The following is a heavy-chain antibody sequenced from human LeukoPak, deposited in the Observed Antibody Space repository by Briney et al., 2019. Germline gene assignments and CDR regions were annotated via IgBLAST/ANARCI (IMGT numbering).Heavy chain of an antibody. CDR2: IIPIFGTA. D-gene: IGHD4-17*01. CDR1: GGTFSSYA. J-gene: IGHJ4*02. Sequence: SVKVSCKASGGTFSSYAISWVRQAPGQGLEWMGRIIPIFGTANYAQKFQGRVTITADKSTSTAYMELSSLRSEDTAVYYCARESTVTTYFDYWGQGTLVTVSS. V-gene: IGHV1-69*06. CDR3: ARESTVTTYFDY.